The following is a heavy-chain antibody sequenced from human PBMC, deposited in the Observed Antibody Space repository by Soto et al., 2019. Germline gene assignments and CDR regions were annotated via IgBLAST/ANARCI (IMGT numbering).Heavy chain of an antibody. D-gene: IGHD5-18*01. J-gene: IGHJ4*02. V-gene: IGHV3-33*01. CDR3: ARGIQLWLGPAYLDY. CDR2: IWYDGSNK. CDR1: GFTLSSYG. Sequence: PGSSLRLSCAASGFTLSSYGMHWVLQAPGKGLEWVAVIWYDGSNKYYADSVKGRFTISRDNSKNTLYLQMNSLRAEGTAVYYCARGIQLWLGPAYLDYWGQGTLVTVSS.